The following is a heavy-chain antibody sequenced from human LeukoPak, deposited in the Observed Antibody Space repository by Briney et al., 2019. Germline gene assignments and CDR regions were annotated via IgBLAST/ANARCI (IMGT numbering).Heavy chain of an antibody. V-gene: IGHV2-70*11. CDR3: ARTLIAAGGINYFDY. CDR1: GFSLTTSGMC. CDR2: IDWDDAK. Sequence: ESGPALVKPTQTLTLTCTFSGFSLTTSGMCVGWIRQPPGKALEWLARIDWDDAKYYSTSLKTRLTVSRDASKNQVVLTMTNMDPVDTATYYCARTLIAAGGINYFDYWGQGTLVTVSS. D-gene: IGHD6-13*01. J-gene: IGHJ4*02.